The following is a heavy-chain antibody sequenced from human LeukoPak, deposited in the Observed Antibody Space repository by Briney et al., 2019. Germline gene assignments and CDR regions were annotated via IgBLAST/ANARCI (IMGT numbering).Heavy chain of an antibody. CDR1: GGTFSSYA. J-gene: IGHJ5*02. CDR3: ARGEYCSSTSCLGNWFDP. Sequence: GASVNVSCKASGGTFSSYAISWVRQAPGQGLEWMGRIIPILGIANYAQKFQGRVTITADKSTSTAYMELSSLRSEDTAVYYCARGEYCSSTSCLGNWFDPWGQGTLVTVSS. CDR2: IIPILGIA. D-gene: IGHD2-2*01. V-gene: IGHV1-69*04.